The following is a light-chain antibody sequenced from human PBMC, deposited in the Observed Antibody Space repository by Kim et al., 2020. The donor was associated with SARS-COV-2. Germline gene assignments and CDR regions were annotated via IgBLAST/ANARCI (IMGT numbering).Light chain of an antibody. Sequence: DIQMTQSPSSLSASVGDRVTITCRASQSISSYLNWFQQKPGKAPKLLIYAASSLQSGVPSRFSGSASGTDFTLTISSLQPEDFATYYCQQSYGTPYSFGQGTKLEI. CDR2: AAS. CDR1: QSISSY. CDR3: QQSYGTPYS. V-gene: IGKV1-39*01. J-gene: IGKJ2*03.